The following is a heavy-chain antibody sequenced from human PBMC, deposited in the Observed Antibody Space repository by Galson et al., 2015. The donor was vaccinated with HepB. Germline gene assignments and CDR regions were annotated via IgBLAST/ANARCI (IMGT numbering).Heavy chain of an antibody. CDR3: AVPLTPTVVIPGY. V-gene: IGHV1-18*01. CDR2: INTYNGNT. J-gene: IGHJ4*02. CDR1: GYTFTNYG. Sequence: SVKVSCKASGYTFTNYGVSWVRQAPGQGLEWMGWINTYNGNTNYAQKLQGRVTMTTDTSKSTAYMELRSLRSDDTAVYYCAVPLTPTVVIPGYWGQGTLVTVSS. D-gene: IGHD4-23*01.